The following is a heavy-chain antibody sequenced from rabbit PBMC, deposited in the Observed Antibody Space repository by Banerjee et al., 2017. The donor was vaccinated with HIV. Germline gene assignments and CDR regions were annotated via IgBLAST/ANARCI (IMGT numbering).Heavy chain of an antibody. CDR2: IDPVFDST. CDR3: ARGYYDMDL. CDR1: GFDFSSNA. V-gene: IGHV1S47*01. J-gene: IGHJ6*01. Sequence: QEQLVESGGGLVQPEGSLTLTCKVSGFDFSSNAMCWVRQAPGKGLEWIGYIDPVFDSTYYASWVNGRFTISSDNAQNTVDLQMTSLTAADTATYFCARGYYDMDLWGQGTLVTVS.